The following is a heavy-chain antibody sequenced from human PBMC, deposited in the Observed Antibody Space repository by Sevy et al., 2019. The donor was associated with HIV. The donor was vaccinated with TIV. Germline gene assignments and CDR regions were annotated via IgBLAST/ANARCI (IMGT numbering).Heavy chain of an antibody. V-gene: IGHV2-5*01. Sequence: SGPTLVKPTQTLTLTCTFSGFSLSTTELGVGWIRQPPGKALEWLALIYWNDDRRYSPSLKSRLTITKDTSKNQVVLTMTNMDPVDTATYYCAHTSYDTSGYYNHDAFDIWGQGTMVTVSS. CDR2: IYWNDDR. D-gene: IGHD3-22*01. CDR1: GFSLSTTELG. J-gene: IGHJ3*02. CDR3: AHTSYDTSGYYNHDAFDI.